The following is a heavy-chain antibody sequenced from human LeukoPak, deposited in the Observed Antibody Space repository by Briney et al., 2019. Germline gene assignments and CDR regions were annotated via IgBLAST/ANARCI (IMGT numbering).Heavy chain of an antibody. V-gene: IGHV1-18*01. CDR2: ISAYNGNT. CDR1: VYTFTSYG. CDR3: ARDEMEWLQRDMDV. D-gene: IGHD3-3*01. J-gene: IGHJ6*03. Sequence: GASVNVSCKASVYTFTSYGISWVRQAPGQGREGMGCISAYNGNTNYAQKLQGRVTMTTDTSTSTAYMELRSLSSDETAVYYCARDEMEWLQRDMDVWGKGTTVTVSS.